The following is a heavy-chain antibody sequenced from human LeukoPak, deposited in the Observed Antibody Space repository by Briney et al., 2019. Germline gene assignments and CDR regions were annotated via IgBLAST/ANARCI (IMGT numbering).Heavy chain of an antibody. CDR3: ARDGTSTDDY. CDR2: ISGNNDNP. D-gene: IGHD2-2*01. Sequence: ASVKVSCETSGYTLSNFGINWVRQAPGQGLEWMGWISGNNDNPNYGQKFQGRFTVTTDSSTSTAYMELRNLRFDDTAVYYCARDGTSTDDYWGQGTLVTVSS. J-gene: IGHJ4*02. V-gene: IGHV1-18*01. CDR1: GYTLSNFG.